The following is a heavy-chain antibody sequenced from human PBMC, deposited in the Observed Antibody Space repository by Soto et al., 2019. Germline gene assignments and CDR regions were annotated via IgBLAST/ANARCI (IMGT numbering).Heavy chain of an antibody. J-gene: IGHJ6*02. CDR1: RFRFSDYY. Sequence: QLVESGGGLVKPGGSLRLSCEASRFRFSDYYMSWVRQAPGKGLEWVSFISSSGTTIYYADSVKGRFTISRDNAKNSLFLQMNSLRVEDTAVYYCASSEGNYYYYCMDVWGQGTTVTVSS. CDR3: ASSEGNYYYYCMDV. V-gene: IGHV3-11*01. CDR2: ISSSGTTI.